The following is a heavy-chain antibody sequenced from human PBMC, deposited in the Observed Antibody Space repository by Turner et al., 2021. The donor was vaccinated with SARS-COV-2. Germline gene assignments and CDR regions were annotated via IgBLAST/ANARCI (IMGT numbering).Heavy chain of an antibody. CDR2: IWYAGSYK. CDR1: GFTFSSYG. CDR3: ARDGGTGTTFPFFDY. V-gene: IGHV3-33*01. D-gene: IGHD1-7*01. J-gene: IGHJ4*02. Sequence: QVQLVESGGGVVQPGRSLRLSWAASGFTFSSYGMHWVRQAPGKGLEWVAVIWYAGSYKYYADSVKGRFTISRDNSKNTLYLQMNSLRAEDTALYYCARDGGTGTTFPFFDYWGQGTLVTVSS.